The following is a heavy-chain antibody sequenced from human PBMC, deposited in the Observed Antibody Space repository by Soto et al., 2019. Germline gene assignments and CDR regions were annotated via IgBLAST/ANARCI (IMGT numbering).Heavy chain of an antibody. CDR1: GFTFSSHW. D-gene: IGHD4-4*01. J-gene: IGHJ3*02. CDR2: INTDGRAT. V-gene: IGHV3-74*01. CDR3: AREVYSNYDYDGVDI. Sequence: EVQLVESGGGLVQPGGSLRLSCGASGFTFSSHWMHWVRQAPGKGLMWVSRINTDGRATSYADSVKGRFTISRDNAKNPLYLQMNRLRVEDTAPYFCAREVYSNYDYDGVDIWGQGTMVTVSP.